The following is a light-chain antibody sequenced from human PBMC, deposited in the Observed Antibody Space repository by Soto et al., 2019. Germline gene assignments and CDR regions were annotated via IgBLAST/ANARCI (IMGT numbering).Light chain of an antibody. Sequence: DIQMTQSPSTLSASVGDRVTITCRASQSINIWLAWYQQKAGKAPKLLIYDASTLENRVPLRNSGSGSGTEFTLSISCLQPYYFATESTQQYNTYSYTFRQGSK. CDR2: DAS. V-gene: IGKV1-5*01. CDR1: QSINIW. CDR3: QQYNTYSYT. J-gene: IGKJ2*01.